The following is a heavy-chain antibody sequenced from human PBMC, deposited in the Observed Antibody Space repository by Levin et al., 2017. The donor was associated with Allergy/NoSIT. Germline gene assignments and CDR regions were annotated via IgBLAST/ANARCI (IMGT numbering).Heavy chain of an antibody. J-gene: IGHJ5*02. D-gene: IGHD3-10*01. CDR1: GGSISSYY. CDR3: ARILWFGDGDNWFDP. Sequence: SETLSLTCTVSGGSISSYYWSWIRQPPGKGLEWIGYIYYSGSTNYNPSLKSRVTISVDTSKNQFSLKLSSVTAADTAVYYCARILWFGDGDNWFDPWGQGTLVTVSS. CDR2: IYYSGST. V-gene: IGHV4-59*01.